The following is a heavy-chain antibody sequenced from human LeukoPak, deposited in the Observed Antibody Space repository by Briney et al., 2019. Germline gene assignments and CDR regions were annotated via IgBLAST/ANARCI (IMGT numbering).Heavy chain of an antibody. CDR3: ARGRVPAAIPYYYYGMDV. J-gene: IGHJ6*04. CDR2: IKHSGST. V-gene: IGHV4-34*01. CDR1: GGSFSGYY. Sequence: SETLSLTCAVYGGSFSGYYWSWIRQPPGKGLEWIGEIKHSGSTNYNPSLKSRVTISVDTSKNQFSLKLSSVTAADTAVYYCARGRVPAAIPYYYYGMDVWGKGTTVTVSS. D-gene: IGHD2-2*01.